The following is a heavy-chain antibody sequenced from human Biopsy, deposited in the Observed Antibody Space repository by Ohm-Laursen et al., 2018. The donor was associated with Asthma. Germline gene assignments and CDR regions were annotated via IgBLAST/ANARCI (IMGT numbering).Heavy chain of an antibody. V-gene: IGHV3-9*01. D-gene: IGHD1-26*01. CDR3: AKGEWELLEANFDY. CDR1: GFTFDDYA. Sequence: SLSLSCAASGFTFDDYAMRWVRQAPGKGLEWVSGISWNSGSIGYADSVKGRFTISRDNAKNSLYLQMNSLRAEDTALYYCAKGEWELLEANFDYWGQGTLVTVSS. J-gene: IGHJ4*02. CDR2: ISWNSGSI.